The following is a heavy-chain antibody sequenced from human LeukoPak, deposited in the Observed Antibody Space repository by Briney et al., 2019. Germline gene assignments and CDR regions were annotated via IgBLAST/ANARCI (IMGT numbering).Heavy chain of an antibody. V-gene: IGHV3-48*03. CDR1: GFTFRSYE. D-gene: IGHD6-19*01. CDR2: ISSSGSTI. Sequence: GGSLRLSCAASGFTFRSYEMNWVRQAPGKGLEWVSYISSSGSTIYYADSVKGRFTISRDNAKNSLYLQMNSLRAEETAVYYCARGDVYSPGQWLVFAAYWGQGTLVTVSS. CDR3: ARGDVYSPGQWLVFAAY. J-gene: IGHJ4*02.